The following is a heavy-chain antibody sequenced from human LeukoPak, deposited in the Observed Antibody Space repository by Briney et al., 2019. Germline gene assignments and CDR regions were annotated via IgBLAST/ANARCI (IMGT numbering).Heavy chain of an antibody. D-gene: IGHD6-13*01. CDR1: GFTFSSYA. Sequence: QAGGSLRLSCAASGFTFSSYAMSWVRQAPGKGLEWVSAISGSGGSTYYADSVKGRFTISRDNSKNTLYLQMNSLRAEDTAVYYCARIAAAGLFFDYWGQGTLVTVSS. CDR2: ISGSGGST. J-gene: IGHJ4*02. CDR3: ARIAAAGLFFDY. V-gene: IGHV3-23*01.